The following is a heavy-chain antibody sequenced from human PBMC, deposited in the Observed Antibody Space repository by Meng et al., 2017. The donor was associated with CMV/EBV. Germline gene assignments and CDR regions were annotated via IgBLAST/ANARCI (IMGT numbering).Heavy chain of an antibody. CDR3: AKDRGGWGSGPFDY. CDR1: GFTFSSYA. Sequence: GESLKISCAASGFTFSSYAMSWVRQAPGKGLEWVSAISGSGGSTYYADSVKGRFTISRDNSKNTLYLQMNSLRAEDTAVYYCAKDRGGWGSGPFDYWGQGTLVTVSS. V-gene: IGHV3-23*01. CDR2: ISGSGGST. D-gene: IGHD7-27*01. J-gene: IGHJ4*02.